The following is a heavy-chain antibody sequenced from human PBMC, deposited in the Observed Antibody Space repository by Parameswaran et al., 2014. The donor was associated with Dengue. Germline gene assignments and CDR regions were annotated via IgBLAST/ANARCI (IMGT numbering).Heavy chain of an antibody. V-gene: IGHV4-39*01. J-gene: IGHJ6*02. CDR2: IYYSGST. D-gene: IGHD4-23*01. Sequence: WIRQPQEGLEWIGSIYYSGSTYYNPSLKSRVTISVDTSKNQFSLKLNSVTAADTAVYYCARLGATVVTPGYYYYYGMDVWGQGTTVTVSS. CDR3: ARLGATVVTPGYYYYYGMDV.